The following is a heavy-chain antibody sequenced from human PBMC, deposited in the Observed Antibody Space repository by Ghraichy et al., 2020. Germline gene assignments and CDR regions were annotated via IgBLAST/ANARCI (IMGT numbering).Heavy chain of an antibody. V-gene: IGHV4-59*07. CDR1: GGSISRYY. J-gene: IGHJ4*02. D-gene: IGHD3-9*01. Sequence: TLSLTCTVSGGSISRYYWTWIRQPPGKGLEWIGYIYYSATTNYNPSLKSRVTISLDTSKSQFSLKLSSVTAADTAVYYCARGHYDILTGYSVDYWGQGSLVTVSS. CDR2: IYYSATT. CDR3: ARGHYDILTGYSVDY.